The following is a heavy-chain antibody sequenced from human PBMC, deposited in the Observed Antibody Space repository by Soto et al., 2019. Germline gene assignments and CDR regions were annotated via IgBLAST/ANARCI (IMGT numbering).Heavy chain of an antibody. D-gene: IGHD3-22*01. CDR1: GGSFSGYY. Sequence: QVQLQQWGAGLLKPSETLSLTCAVYGGSFSGYYWSWIRQPPGKGLEWIGEINHSGSTNYNPSLKSRVTISVDTSKNQFSLKLSSVTAADTAVYYCARRARWVKGFDPWGQGTLVTVFS. CDR3: ARRARWVKGFDP. CDR2: INHSGST. J-gene: IGHJ5*02. V-gene: IGHV4-34*01.